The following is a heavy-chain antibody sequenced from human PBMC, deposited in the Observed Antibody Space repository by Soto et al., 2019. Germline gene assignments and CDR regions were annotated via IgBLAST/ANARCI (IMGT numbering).Heavy chain of an antibody. V-gene: IGHV3-11*01. D-gene: IGHD1-20*01. CDR2: ISSSRSTI. J-gene: IGHJ4*02. Sequence: GGSLRLSCAASGFTFSDYYMSWIRQAPGKGLEWVSYISSSRSTIYYADSVKGRFTISRDNAKNSLYLQMNSLRAEDTAVYYCATTITGTTYPFWYWGQGTLVTVSS. CDR3: ATTITGTTYPFWY. CDR1: GFTFSDYY.